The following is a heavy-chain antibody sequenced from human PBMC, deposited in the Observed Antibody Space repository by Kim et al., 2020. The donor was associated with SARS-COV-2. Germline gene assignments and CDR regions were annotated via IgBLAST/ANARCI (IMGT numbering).Heavy chain of an antibody. V-gene: IGHV3-30*18. CDR1: GFTFSSYG. CDR3: AKDVRFGDRKYYYGMDV. CDR2: ISYDGSNK. D-gene: IGHD3-10*01. J-gene: IGHJ6*02. Sequence: GGSLRLSCAASGFTFSSYGMHWVRQAPGKGLEWVAVISYDGSNKYYADSVKGRFTISRDNSKNTLYLQMNSLRAEDTAVYYCAKDVRFGDRKYYYGMDVWGQGTTVTVSS.